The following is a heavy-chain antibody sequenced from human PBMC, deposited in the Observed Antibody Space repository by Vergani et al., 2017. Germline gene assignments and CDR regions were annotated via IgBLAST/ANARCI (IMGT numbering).Heavy chain of an antibody. Sequence: QVQLVESGGGVVQPGRSLRLSCAASGFTFSSYGMHWVREAPGKGLEWVAVISHDGSNKYFADSVKGRFTISRDNSTNTLYLQMNSLRAEDTAVYYCAKDQGRIAAAGSFDYWGQGTLVTVSS. CDR2: ISHDGSNK. D-gene: IGHD6-13*01. J-gene: IGHJ4*02. CDR1: GFTFSSYG. V-gene: IGHV3-30*18. CDR3: AKDQGRIAAAGSFDY.